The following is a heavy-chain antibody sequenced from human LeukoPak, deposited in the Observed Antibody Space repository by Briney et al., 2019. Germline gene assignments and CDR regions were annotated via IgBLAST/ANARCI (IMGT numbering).Heavy chain of an antibody. CDR1: GFTFSSYD. D-gene: IGHD3-9*01. CDR2: ISTAGDP. Sequence: PGGSLRLSCAASGFTFSSYDMHWVRHATGKGLEGVSDISTAGDPYYPGSVKGRFTISRENAKNSLYLQMDSLRAGDTAVYYCARAVPDILTGSGAFDIWGQGTMVTVSS. CDR3: ARAVPDILTGSGAFDI. J-gene: IGHJ3*02. V-gene: IGHV3-13*05.